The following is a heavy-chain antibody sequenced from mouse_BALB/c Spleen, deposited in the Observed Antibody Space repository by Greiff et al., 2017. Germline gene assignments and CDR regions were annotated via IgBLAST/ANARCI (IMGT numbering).Heavy chain of an antibody. CDR2: IDPETGGT. V-gene: IGHV1-15*01. J-gene: IGHJ3*01. Sequence: LVESGAELVRPGASVTLSCKASGYTFTDYEMHWVKQTPVHGLEWIGAIDPETGGTAYNQKFKGKATLTADKSSSTAYMELRSLTSEDSAVYYCTRSASAWFAYWGQGTLVTVSA. D-gene: IGHD6-1*01. CDR1: GYTFTDYE. CDR3: TRSASAWFAY.